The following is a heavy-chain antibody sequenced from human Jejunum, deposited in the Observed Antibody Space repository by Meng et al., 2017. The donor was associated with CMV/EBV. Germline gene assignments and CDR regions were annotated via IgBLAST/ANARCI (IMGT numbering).Heavy chain of an antibody. D-gene: IGHD1-7*01. J-gene: IGHJ4*02. CDR1: GGSIGTYY. CDR2: IYYSGST. CDR3: ARASPNWNYVIDY. Sequence: TVSGGSIGTYYWSWLRPPPEKGLEWIGHIYYSGSTNFIPSLKSRVTISLDTSKKQFSLRLSSVTAEDTAVYYCARASPNWNYVIDYWGQGTLVTVSS. V-gene: IGHV4-59*01.